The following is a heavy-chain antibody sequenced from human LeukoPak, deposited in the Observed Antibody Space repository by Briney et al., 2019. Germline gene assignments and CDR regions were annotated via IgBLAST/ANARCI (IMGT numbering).Heavy chain of an antibody. CDR2: IYYSGST. CDR3: ARHSVVLTYYYDSRRFDP. Sequence: PSETLSLTCTVSGGSISSSSYYWGWIRQPPGKGLEWIGSIYYSGSTYYNPSLKSRVTISVDTSKNQFSLKLSSVTAADTAVYYCARHSVVLTYYYDSRRFDPWGQGTLVTVSS. V-gene: IGHV4-39*01. CDR1: GGSISSSSYY. J-gene: IGHJ5*02. D-gene: IGHD3-22*01.